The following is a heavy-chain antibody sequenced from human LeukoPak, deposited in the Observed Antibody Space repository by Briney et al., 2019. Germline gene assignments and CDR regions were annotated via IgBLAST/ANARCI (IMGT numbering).Heavy chain of an antibody. V-gene: IGHV3-23*01. CDR2: INESGGDT. Sequence: PGGSLRLSCAASGFAFSNYGMTWVRQSPGKGLECVSAINESGGDTYYADSVRGRFTISRDNSKNTLHLQMNSLSVEDTAVYYCASRSRDRAFDFWGQGTLATVSS. J-gene: IGHJ4*02. CDR1: GFAFSNYG. CDR3: ASRSRDRAFDF.